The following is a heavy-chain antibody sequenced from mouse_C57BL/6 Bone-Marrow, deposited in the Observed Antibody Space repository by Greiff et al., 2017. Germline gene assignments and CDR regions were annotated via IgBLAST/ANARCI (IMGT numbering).Heavy chain of an antibody. D-gene: IGHD3-1*01. CDR1: GFTFSDYG. Sequence: EVKLVESGGGLVKPGGSLKLSCAASGFTFSDYGMHWVRQAPEKGLEWVAYISSGSSTIYYADTVKGRFTISRDNAKNTLFLQMTSLRSEDTAMYYCARPGWAWFAYWGQETLVTVSA. V-gene: IGHV5-17*01. CDR3: ARPGWAWFAY. CDR2: ISSGSSTI. J-gene: IGHJ3*01.